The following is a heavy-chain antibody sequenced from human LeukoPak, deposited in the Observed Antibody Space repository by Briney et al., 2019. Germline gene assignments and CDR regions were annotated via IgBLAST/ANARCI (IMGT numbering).Heavy chain of an antibody. J-gene: IGHJ6*03. CDR3: ARAATICHYYYYMDV. CDR2: ISSSSSYI. D-gene: IGHD5-24*01. Sequence: NPGGSLRLSCAASGFTFSSYSMNWVRQAPGKGLEWVSSISSSSSYIYYADSVKGRFTISKDNAKNSLYLQMNSLRAEDTAVYYCARAATICHYYYYMDVWGKGTTVSVSS. V-gene: IGHV3-21*01. CDR1: GFTFSSYS.